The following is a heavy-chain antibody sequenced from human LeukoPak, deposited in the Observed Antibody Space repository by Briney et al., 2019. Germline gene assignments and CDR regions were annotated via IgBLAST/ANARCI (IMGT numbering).Heavy chain of an antibody. CDR3: ARDRDGGHDY. CDR1: GGSISSYY. D-gene: IGHD4-23*01. V-gene: IGHV4-59*01. Sequence: SETLSLTCTVSGGSISSYYWSWIRQPPGKGLEWIGYIYYSGSTNYNPSLKSRVTISVDTSKNQFSLKLSSVTAADTAVYYCARDRDGGHDYWGQGTLVTVSS. CDR2: IYYSGST. J-gene: IGHJ4*02.